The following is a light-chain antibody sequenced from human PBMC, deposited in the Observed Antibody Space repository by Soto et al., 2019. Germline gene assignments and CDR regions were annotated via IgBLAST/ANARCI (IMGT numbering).Light chain of an antibody. CDR3: QQYSTYSFT. CDR1: QSIGSW. J-gene: IGKJ3*01. Sequence: DIQMTQSPSTLSASVGDRVTITCRASQSIGSWLAWYQQKPGKAPKFLIYDASSLESGVPSRFRGSGSGTEFTLTISSLQPDDFATYYCQQYSTYSFTFRPGTKVDIK. V-gene: IGKV1-5*01. CDR2: DAS.